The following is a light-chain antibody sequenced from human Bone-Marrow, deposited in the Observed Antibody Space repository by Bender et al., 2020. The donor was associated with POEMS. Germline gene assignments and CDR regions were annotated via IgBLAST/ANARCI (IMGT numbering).Light chain of an antibody. J-gene: IGLJ3*02. V-gene: IGLV2-14*03. CDR2: DVS. CDR3: QSYDNSLGGWV. CDR1: SSDIGHYNY. Sequence: QSALTQPASVSGSPGQSITISCTGTSSDIGHYNYVSWYQQHAGEAPRLIIFDVSNRPSGVSNRFSGSKSGTSASLAITGLQAEDEGDYYCQSYDNSLGGWVFGGGTKLTVL.